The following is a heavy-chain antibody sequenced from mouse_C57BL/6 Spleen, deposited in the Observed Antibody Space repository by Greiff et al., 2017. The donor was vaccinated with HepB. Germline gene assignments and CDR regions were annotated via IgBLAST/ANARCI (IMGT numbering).Heavy chain of an antibody. J-gene: IGHJ1*03. Sequence: EVKLQESGPELVKPGASVKISCKASGYSFTDYNMNWVKQSNGKSLEWIGVINPNYGTTSYNQKFKGKATLTVDQSSSTAYMQLNSLTSEDSAVYYCARYRALGWYFDVWGTGTTVTVSS. D-gene: IGHD1-3*01. CDR3: ARYRALGWYFDV. CDR1: GYSFTDYN. V-gene: IGHV1-39*01. CDR2: INPNYGTT.